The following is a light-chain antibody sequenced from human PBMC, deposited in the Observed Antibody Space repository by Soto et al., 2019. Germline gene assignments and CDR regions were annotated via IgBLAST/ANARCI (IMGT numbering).Light chain of an antibody. J-gene: IGLJ1*01. V-gene: IGLV1-44*01. CDR1: SSNIGRNT. Sequence: QSVLTQPPSASGTPGQRVTISCSGSSSNIGRNTVNWDQQLPGTAPTLLIYRNNQRPSGVPDRFSGSKAGTSASLAISGLQFDDEADYYCAAWDDSMNGYVFGSGTKATVL. CDR2: RNN. CDR3: AAWDDSMNGYV.